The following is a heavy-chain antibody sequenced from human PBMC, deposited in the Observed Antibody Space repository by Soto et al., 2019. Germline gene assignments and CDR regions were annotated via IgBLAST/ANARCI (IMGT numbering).Heavy chain of an antibody. Sequence: ASVKVSFKASGYSFTNNYVSWFLQSTGQGLEWMGWMNPGSGDTGYAQKFQGRVTMTRDISIATAYMELSSLRSDDTAIYYCARMATFGSLNWFDPWGQGTLVTVSS. CDR1: GYSFTNNY. V-gene: IGHV1-8*01. CDR2: MNPGSGDT. J-gene: IGHJ5*02. D-gene: IGHD3-16*01. CDR3: ARMATFGSLNWFDP.